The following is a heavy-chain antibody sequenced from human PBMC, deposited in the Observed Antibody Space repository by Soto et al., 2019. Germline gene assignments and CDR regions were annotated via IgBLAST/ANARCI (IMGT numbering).Heavy chain of an antibody. D-gene: IGHD3-22*01. Sequence: GSLRLSCAASGFTFGGFYMGWIRQAPGRGLEWVSFISGSGGIIYLADSVKGRFAISRDNTKNSLYLQMNSLRAEDTAAYYCGRDTYYDGSGYHSGGVDFWGQGTLVTVSS. J-gene: IGHJ4*02. V-gene: IGHV3-11*01. CDR2: ISGSGGII. CDR1: GFTFGGFY. CDR3: GRDTYYDGSGYHSGGVDF.